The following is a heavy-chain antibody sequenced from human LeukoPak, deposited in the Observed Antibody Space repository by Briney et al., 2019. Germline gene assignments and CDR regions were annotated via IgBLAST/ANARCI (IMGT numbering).Heavy chain of an antibody. D-gene: IGHD3-22*01. Sequence: SETLSLTCTVSGGSISSYYWSWIRQPPGKGLEWIGYIYYSGSTNYNPFLKSRVTISVDTSKNQFSLKLSSVTAADTAVYYCARGGPYYYDSSGYNFDYWGQGTLVTVSS. CDR3: ARGGPYYYDSSGYNFDY. V-gene: IGHV4-59*08. CDR2: IYYSGST. J-gene: IGHJ4*02. CDR1: GGSISSYY.